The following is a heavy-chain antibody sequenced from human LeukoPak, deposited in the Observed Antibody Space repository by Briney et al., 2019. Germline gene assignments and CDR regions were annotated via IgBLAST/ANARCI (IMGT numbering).Heavy chain of an antibody. CDR1: GGPISSYY. V-gene: IGHV4-59*01. CDR2: IYYSGST. D-gene: IGHD3-22*01. J-gene: IGHJ5*02. Sequence: SETLSLTCTVSGGPISSYYWSWIRQPPGKGLEWIGYIYYSGSTNYNPSLKSRVTISVDTSKNQFSLKLSSVTAADTAVYYCARSRGYSPKYYYDSSGYYYWFDPWGQGTLVTVSS. CDR3: ARSRGYSPKYYYDSSGYYYWFDP.